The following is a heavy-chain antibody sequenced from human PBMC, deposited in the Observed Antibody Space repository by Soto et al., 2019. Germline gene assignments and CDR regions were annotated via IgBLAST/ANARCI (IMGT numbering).Heavy chain of an antibody. CDR2: IIPIFGTA. CDR3: ASIEMATRRLDY. D-gene: IGHD5-12*01. J-gene: IGHJ4*02. Sequence: GASVKVSCKASGGTFSSYATSWVRQAPGQGLEWMGGIIPIFGTANYAQKFQGRVTITADESTSTAYMELSSLRSEDTAVYYCASIEMATRRLDYWGQGTRVTVSS. V-gene: IGHV1-69*13. CDR1: GGTFSSYA.